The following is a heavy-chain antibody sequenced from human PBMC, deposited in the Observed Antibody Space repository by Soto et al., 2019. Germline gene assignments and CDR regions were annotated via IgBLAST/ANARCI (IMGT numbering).Heavy chain of an antibody. CDR1: GFTFSNYA. CDR2: ISGSGSST. V-gene: IGHV3-23*01. Sequence: EVQLLESGGALVQPGGSLRLSCAASGFTFSNYAMAWVRRAPGKGLEWVAAISGSGSSTYYGDSVKGQFSISRDNSRNTVYLQIHNLRADDADVFYCAKLSGFGSSGWFDYWGQGTQVTVSS. D-gene: IGHD6-19*01. J-gene: IGHJ4*02. CDR3: AKLSGFGSSGWFDY.